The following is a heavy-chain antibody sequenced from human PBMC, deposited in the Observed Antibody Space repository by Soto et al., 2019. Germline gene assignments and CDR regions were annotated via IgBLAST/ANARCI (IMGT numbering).Heavy chain of an antibody. CDR1: GYTFTGYY. V-gene: IGHV1-2*04. CDR3: ARGGHYYGSGSSTSNWYFDL. D-gene: IGHD3-10*01. Sequence: QVQLVQSGAEVKKPGASVKVSCKASGYTFTGYYMHWVRQAPGQGLEWMGWINPNSGGTNYAQKFQGWVTMTRDTSISTAYMELSRLRSDDTAGYYCARGGHYYGSGSSTSNWYFDLWGRGTLVTVSS. CDR2: INPNSGGT. J-gene: IGHJ2*01.